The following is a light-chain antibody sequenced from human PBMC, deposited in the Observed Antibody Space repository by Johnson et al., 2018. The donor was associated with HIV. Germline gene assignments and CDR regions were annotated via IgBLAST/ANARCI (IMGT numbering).Light chain of an antibody. CDR3: GTWDGSLSAGV. CDR1: SSNIGSNY. V-gene: IGLV1-51*01. CDR2: DHN. J-gene: IGLJ1*01. Sequence: QSVLTQPPSVSAAPGQRVTISCSGSSSNIGSNYVSWYQQVPGTAPKLLIYDHNKRPSGIPDRFSGSKSGTSTTLGITGLQTGDEADYYCGTWDGSLSAGVFGTGTKVTVL.